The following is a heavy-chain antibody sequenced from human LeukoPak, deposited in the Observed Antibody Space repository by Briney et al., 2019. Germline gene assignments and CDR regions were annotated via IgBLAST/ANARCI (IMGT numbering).Heavy chain of an antibody. J-gene: IGHJ4*02. CDR3: AKDTYYGSGFFDY. Sequence: GGSLRLSCAASGFTFSSYWMSWVRQAPGKGLEWVANIKQDGSEKYYVDSVKGRFTISRDNSKNTLYLQMNSLRAEDTAVYYCAKDTYYGSGFFDYWGQGTLVTVSS. D-gene: IGHD3-10*01. V-gene: IGHV3-7*01. CDR2: IKQDGSEK. CDR1: GFTFSSYW.